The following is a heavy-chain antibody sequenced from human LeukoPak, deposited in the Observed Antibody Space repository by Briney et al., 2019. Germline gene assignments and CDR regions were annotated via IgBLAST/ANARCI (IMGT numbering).Heavy chain of an antibody. Sequence: GASVKVSCKASGYTFTGYYMHWVRQAPGQGLEWMGWINPNSGGTNYAQKFQGRVTITADKSTSTAYMELSSLRSEDTAVYYCARDPPYCGGDCYSSYEPDYWGQGTLVTVSS. D-gene: IGHD2-21*02. CDR1: GYTFTGYY. CDR2: INPNSGGT. V-gene: IGHV1-2*02. CDR3: ARDPPYCGGDCYSSYEPDY. J-gene: IGHJ4*02.